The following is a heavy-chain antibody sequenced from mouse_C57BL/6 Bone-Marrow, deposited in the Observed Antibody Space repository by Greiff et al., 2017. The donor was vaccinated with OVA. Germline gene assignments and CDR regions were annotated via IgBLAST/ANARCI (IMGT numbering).Heavy chain of an antibody. Sequence: QVQLQQSDAELVKPGASVKISCKVSGYTFTDHTIHWMKQRPEQGLEWIGYIYPRDGSTKYNEKFKGKAKLTAVTSASTAYMELSSLTNEDSAVYYCTRSLYAMDYWGQGTSVTVSS. D-gene: IGHD6-2*01. CDR1: GYTFTDHT. CDR2: IYPRDGST. CDR3: TRSLYAMDY. V-gene: IGHV1-78*01. J-gene: IGHJ4*01.